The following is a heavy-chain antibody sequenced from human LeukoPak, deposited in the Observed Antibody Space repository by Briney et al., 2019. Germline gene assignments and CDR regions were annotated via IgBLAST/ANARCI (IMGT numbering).Heavy chain of an antibody. CDR3: AKGLNYLDAFDI. CDR2: IRSKANSYAT. CDR1: GFTFSGSA. D-gene: IGHD4-11*01. V-gene: IGHV3-73*01. J-gene: IGHJ3*02. Sequence: PGGSLRLSCAASGFTFSGSAMHWVRQASGIGLEWVGRIRSKANSYATAYAASVKGRFTISRDDSKNTLYLQMNSLRAEDTAVYYCAKGLNYLDAFDIWGQGTMVTVSS.